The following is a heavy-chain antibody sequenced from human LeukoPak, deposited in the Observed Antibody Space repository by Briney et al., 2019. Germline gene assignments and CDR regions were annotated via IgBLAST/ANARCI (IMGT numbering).Heavy chain of an antibody. J-gene: IGHJ6*02. CDR1: GYTFTSYG. D-gene: IGHD3-9*01. CDR2: ISAYNGNT. V-gene: IGHV1-18*01. Sequence: ASVKASCKASGYTFTSYGISWVRQAPGQGLEWMGWISAYNGNTNYAQKLQGRVTMTTDTSTSTAYMELRSLRSDDTAVYYCARALPKRITIFSGPHKNYYYYGMDVWGQGTTVTVSS. CDR3: ARALPKRITIFSGPHKNYYYYGMDV.